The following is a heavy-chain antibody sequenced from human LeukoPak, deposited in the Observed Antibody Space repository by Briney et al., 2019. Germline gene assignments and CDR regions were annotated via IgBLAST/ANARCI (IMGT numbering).Heavy chain of an antibody. J-gene: IGHJ5*02. CDR1: GFTFSDYY. V-gene: IGHV3-11*01. CDR3: ARAPKFRLVGVPKGPFDP. Sequence: GGSLRLSCAASGFTFSDYYMSWIRQAPGKGLEWVSYISNSGSTIYYADSVKGRFFISRDNAKNSLYLQMNSLRAEDTAVYYCARAPKFRLVGVPKGPFDPWGRGTLVTVSS. D-gene: IGHD1-26*01. CDR2: ISNSGSTI.